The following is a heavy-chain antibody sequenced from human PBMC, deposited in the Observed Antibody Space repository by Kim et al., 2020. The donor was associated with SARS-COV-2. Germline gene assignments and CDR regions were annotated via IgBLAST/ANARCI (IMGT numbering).Heavy chain of an antibody. CDR1: GYTFTGYY. CDR2: INPNSGGT. V-gene: IGHV1-2*02. Sequence: ASVKVSCKASGYTFTGYYMHWVRQAPGQGLEWMGWINPNSGGTNYAQKFQGRVTMTRDTSISTAYMELSRLRSDDTAVYYCARGMDSSGYYLTDYWGQGTLVTVSS. D-gene: IGHD3-22*01. J-gene: IGHJ4*02. CDR3: ARGMDSSGYYLTDY.